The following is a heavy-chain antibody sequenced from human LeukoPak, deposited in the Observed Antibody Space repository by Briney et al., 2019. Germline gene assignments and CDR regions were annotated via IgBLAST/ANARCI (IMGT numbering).Heavy chain of an antibody. CDR3: AKTADTVTSGGMDV. CDR2: VSGSGGST. Sequence: GGSLRLSCAASGLTFSSYAMSWVRQAPGKGLEWVSAVSGSGGSTYYADSVKGRFTISRDNSKNTLYLQMNSLRAEDTAVYYCAKTADTVTSGGMDVWGQGTTVTVSS. V-gene: IGHV3-23*01. CDR1: GLTFSSYA. J-gene: IGHJ6*02. D-gene: IGHD4-17*01.